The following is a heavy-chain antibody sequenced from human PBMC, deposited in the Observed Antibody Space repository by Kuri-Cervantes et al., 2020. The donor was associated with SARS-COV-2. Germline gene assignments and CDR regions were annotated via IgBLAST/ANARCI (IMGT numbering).Heavy chain of an antibody. Sequence: ASVKVSCKASGYTFTGYYMHWVRQAPRQGLEWMGWINPNSGGTNYAQKFQGRVTMTRDTSISTAYMELSRLRSDDTAVYYCARDFSGDIVVVPAIWGQGTLVTVSS. CDR3: ARDFSGDIVVVPAI. V-gene: IGHV1-2*02. CDR2: INPNSGGT. CDR1: GYTFTGYY. D-gene: IGHD2-2*01. J-gene: IGHJ4*02.